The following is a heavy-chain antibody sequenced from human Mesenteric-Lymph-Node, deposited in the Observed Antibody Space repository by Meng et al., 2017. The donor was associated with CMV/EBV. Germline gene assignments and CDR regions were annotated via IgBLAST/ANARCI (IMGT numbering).Heavy chain of an antibody. J-gene: IGHJ3*01. CDR2: IRSDGGDK. CDR1: GFTFSRSW. V-gene: IGHV3-7*01. Sequence: GGSLRLSCTGSGFTFSRSWMNWVRQAPGKGLEWVANIRSDGGDKYFVDSVKGRFTISRDSSKNTLYLQMNSLRVEDTALYYCVRDGDVLRFLEWPNDSFDVWGQGTMVTVSS. D-gene: IGHD3-3*01. CDR3: VRDGDVLRFLEWPNDSFDV.